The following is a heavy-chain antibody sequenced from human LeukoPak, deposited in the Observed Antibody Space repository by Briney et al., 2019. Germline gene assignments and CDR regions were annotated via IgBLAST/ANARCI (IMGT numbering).Heavy chain of an antibody. CDR1: GFTLSSHA. V-gene: IGHV3-23*01. J-gene: IGHJ6*04. CDR2: INGSGGST. CDR3: SPAPYGMDV. Sequence: PGGSLRLSRAASGFTLSSHAMSWVRQAPGKGLEWVSAINGSGGSTYYADSVKGPFTISRDNSKNTLYLQMNSLRAEDTAVYYCSPAPYGMDVWGKGTTVTVSS.